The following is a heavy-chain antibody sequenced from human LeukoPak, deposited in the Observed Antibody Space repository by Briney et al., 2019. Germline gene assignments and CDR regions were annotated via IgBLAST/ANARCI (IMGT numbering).Heavy chain of an antibody. Sequence: PSQTLSLTCTVSGGSISSGDYYWSWIRQPPGKGLEWIGYIYYSGSTYYNPSLKSRVTISVDTSKNQFSLRLSSVTAADTAVYYCARAPLGNNLDYWGQGALVTVSP. J-gene: IGHJ4*02. V-gene: IGHV4-30-4*01. CDR2: IYYSGST. CDR3: ARAPLGNNLDY. D-gene: IGHD1/OR15-1a*01. CDR1: GGSISSGDYY.